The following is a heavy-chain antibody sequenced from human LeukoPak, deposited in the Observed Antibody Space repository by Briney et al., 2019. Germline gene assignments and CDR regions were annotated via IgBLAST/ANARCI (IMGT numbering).Heavy chain of an antibody. Sequence: GASVKVSCKVSGYTLTELSMHWVRQAPGQGLEWMGGIIPIFGTANYAQKFQGRVTITADESTSTAYMELSSLRSEDTAAYYCARDLRDIVVVPAASHYYYYGMDVWGKGTTVTVSS. CDR1: GYTLTELS. CDR2: IIPIFGTA. J-gene: IGHJ6*04. D-gene: IGHD2-2*01. CDR3: ARDLRDIVVVPAASHYYYYGMDV. V-gene: IGHV1-69*13.